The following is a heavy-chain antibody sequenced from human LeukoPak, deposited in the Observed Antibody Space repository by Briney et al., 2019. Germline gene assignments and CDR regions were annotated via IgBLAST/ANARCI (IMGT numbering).Heavy chain of an antibody. CDR2: INAGNGNT. V-gene: IGHV1-3*01. Sequence: ASVKVSCRASGYIFSTYTMNWVRQAPGQRLELMGWINAGNGNTKYSQKFQGRVTITRDTSASTAYMEMRSLRSEDTAVYYCAREIDRDDYNRFFDYWGQGTLVTVSS. CDR3: AREIDRDDYNRFFDY. CDR1: GYIFSTYT. D-gene: IGHD5-24*01. J-gene: IGHJ4*02.